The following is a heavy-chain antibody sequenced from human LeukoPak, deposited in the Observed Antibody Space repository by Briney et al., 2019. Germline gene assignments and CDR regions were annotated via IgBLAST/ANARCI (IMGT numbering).Heavy chain of an antibody. CDR3: ARGWPAAKVDY. CDR2: IYTSGST. V-gene: IGHV4-61*02. D-gene: IGHD2-2*01. Sequence: IGRIYTSGSTNYNPSLKSRVTISVDTSKNQFSLKLSSVTAADTAVYYCARGWPAAKVDYWGQGTLVTVSS. J-gene: IGHJ4*02.